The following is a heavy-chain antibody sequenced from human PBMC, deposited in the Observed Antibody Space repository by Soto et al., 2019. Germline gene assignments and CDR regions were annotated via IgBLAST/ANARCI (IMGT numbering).Heavy chain of an antibody. V-gene: IGHV3-23*01. CDR1: GFTFSSYG. D-gene: IGHD5-12*01. CDR2: ISDNGGSK. CDR3: AKDLVATIRYYGMDV. Sequence: PGGSLRLSCAASGFTFSSYGMHWVRQAPGKGLEWVSAISDNGGSKYYADSVKGRFTISRDNSKNTLYLQMNSLRAEDTAVYYCAKDLVATIRYYGMDVWGQGTTVTVSS. J-gene: IGHJ6*02.